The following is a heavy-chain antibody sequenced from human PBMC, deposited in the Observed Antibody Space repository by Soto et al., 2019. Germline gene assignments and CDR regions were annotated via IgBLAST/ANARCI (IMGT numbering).Heavy chain of an antibody. D-gene: IGHD2-21*01. CDR2: INKDGSEK. J-gene: IGHJ6*01. V-gene: IGHV3-7*01. CDR1: GFTFTSYW. Sequence: EVQVVESGGGLVQPGGSLRLSCAASGFTFTSYWMTWVRQAPGRGLEWVANINKDGSEKSYVDSVKGRFTISRDNAKTPLYLQRISLRADDTAVYYCAREIASRLWGKGTRVIVSS. CDR3: AREIASRL.